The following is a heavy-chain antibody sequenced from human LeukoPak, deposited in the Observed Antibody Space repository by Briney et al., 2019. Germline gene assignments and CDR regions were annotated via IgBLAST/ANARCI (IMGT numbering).Heavy chain of an antibody. CDR1: GYTFTSYD. CDR2: MNPNSGNT. D-gene: IGHD3-9*01. J-gene: IGHJ4*02. V-gene: IGHV1-8*01. CDR3: ARGLGLRYFYWLPPDY. Sequence: ASVKVSCKASGYTFTSYDINWVRQATGQGLEWMGWMNPNSGNTGYAQKFQGRVTMTRNTSISTAYMELSSLRSEDTAVYYCARGLGLRYFYWLPPDYWGQGTLVTVSS.